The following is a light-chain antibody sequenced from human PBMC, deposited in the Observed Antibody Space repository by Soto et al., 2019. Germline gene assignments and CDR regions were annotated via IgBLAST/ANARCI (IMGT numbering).Light chain of an antibody. CDR2: GAS. Sequence: EIVLTQSKGTLSLSPGERATLSCRASQSVSSSYLVWHQQKPGQAPRLLIYGASTRATGIPARFSGRGSGTEFILTISSLQSEDFAVYYCQQYNNWPPWTFGQGTKVDIK. CDR3: QQYNNWPPWT. J-gene: IGKJ1*01. V-gene: IGKV3-15*01. CDR1: QSVSSSY.